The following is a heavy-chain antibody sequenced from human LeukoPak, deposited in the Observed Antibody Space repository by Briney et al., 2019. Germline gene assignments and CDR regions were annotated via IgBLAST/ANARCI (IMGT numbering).Heavy chain of an antibody. J-gene: IGHJ3*02. CDR1: RFTFHDYA. D-gene: IGHD1-26*01. CDR3: AKVTVSGIVGTRGAFDI. Sequence: GCSVPLSCLPCRFTFHDYAIQGVGQAPAKGLGGVSGISWIRGSIGYSDSVKGRFTISRDNAKTSLYLQMNSLRAEDMALYYCAKVTVSGIVGTRGAFDIWGQGTMVTVSS. CDR2: ISWIRGSI. V-gene: IGHV3-9*03.